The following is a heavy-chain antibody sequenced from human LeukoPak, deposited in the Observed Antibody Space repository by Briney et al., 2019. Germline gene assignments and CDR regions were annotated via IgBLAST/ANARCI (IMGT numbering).Heavy chain of an antibody. CDR1: GFTFTSSA. J-gene: IGHJ5*02. Sequence: SVKVSCKAPGFTFTSSAMQWVRQARGQRLEWIGWIVVGSGNTNYAQKFQERVTITRDMSTSTAYMELSSLRSEDTAVYYCAAVVYYGSGSYTYWFDPWGQGTLVTVSS. CDR3: AAVVYYGSGSYTYWFDP. CDR2: IVVGSGNT. D-gene: IGHD3-10*01. V-gene: IGHV1-58*02.